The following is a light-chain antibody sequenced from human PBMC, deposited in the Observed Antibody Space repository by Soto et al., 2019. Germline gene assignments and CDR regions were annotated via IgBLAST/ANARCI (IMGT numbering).Light chain of an antibody. CDR2: DVS. Sequence: QSALTQPRSVSGSPGQSVTISCTGTSSDVGGYNYVSWYQQHPGKAPKLMIYDVSERPSGVPDRFSGSKSGNTASLTISGLQAEDEADYYCGTWDDRLDGNYVFGTGTKLTVL. V-gene: IGLV2-11*01. CDR3: GTWDDRLDGNYV. J-gene: IGLJ1*01. CDR1: SSDVGGYNY.